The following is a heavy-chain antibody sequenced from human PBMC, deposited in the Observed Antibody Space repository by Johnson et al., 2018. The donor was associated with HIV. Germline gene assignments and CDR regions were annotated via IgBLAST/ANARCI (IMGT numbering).Heavy chain of an antibody. CDR2: IRYDGSNK. J-gene: IGHJ3*02. CDR1: GFTFSSYG. D-gene: IGHD5-12*01. V-gene: IGHV3-30*02. Sequence: VQLVESGGGVVQPGGSLRLSCAGSGFTFSSYGMHWVRQAPGKGLEWVSFIRYDGSNKYYADSVKGRFTISSDNSKNTLYPQMNSLRAEDTAVYYCARDHSGYDSVTAAFDICGQGTMVTVSS. CDR3: ARDHSGYDSVTAAFDI.